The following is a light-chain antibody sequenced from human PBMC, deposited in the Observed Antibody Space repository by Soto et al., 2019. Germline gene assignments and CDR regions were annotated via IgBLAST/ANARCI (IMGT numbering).Light chain of an antibody. V-gene: IGKV1-5*03. Sequence: DIQMTQSPSTLSASVGDRVTITCRASQSISSWLAWYQRKPGKAPKLLIYKASSLEIGVPSRFSGSGSGTEFTLTISSLQPDDFATYYCQQYNSYPYTFGQGTKLEIK. CDR1: QSISSW. J-gene: IGKJ2*01. CDR3: QQYNSYPYT. CDR2: KAS.